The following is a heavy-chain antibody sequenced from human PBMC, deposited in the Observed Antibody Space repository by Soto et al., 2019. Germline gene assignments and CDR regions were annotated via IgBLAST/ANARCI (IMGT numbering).Heavy chain of an antibody. V-gene: IGHV4-4*02. CDR2: IYDTGST. J-gene: IGHJ4*02. Sequence: SETLSLTWAVSGVSISSVNWGSGVRQPPEKGVGGVGIIYDTGSTNYNPSLKSRVTISVDKSKKQFSLKLSCVTAEDTAVYYCASTSSSIVGPACFDYWGQGTLVTVSS. CDR3: ASTSSSIVGPACFDY. D-gene: IGHD1-26*01. CDR1: GVSISSVNW.